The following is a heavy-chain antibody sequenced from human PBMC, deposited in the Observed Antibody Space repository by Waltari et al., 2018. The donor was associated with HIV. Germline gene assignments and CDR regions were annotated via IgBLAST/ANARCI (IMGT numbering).Heavy chain of an antibody. V-gene: IGHV1-18*01. Sequence: QVQLVQSGAEVKKPAASVTVSCMASGYTFTTYGISWVRQAPGQGLEWMGWISAYNGNTHYAQKLQGRVTMTTDTSTSTAYMELRSLRSDDTAVYYCARGIPSSSGWSVSDYWGQGTLVTVSS. CDR3: ARGIPSSSGWSVSDY. D-gene: IGHD6-19*01. CDR2: ISAYNGNT. J-gene: IGHJ4*02. CDR1: GYTFTTYG.